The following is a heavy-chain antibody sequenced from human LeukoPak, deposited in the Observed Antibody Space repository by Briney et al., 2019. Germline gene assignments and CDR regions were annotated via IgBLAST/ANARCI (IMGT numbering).Heavy chain of an antibody. CDR1: GGSISSSSYY. J-gene: IGHJ3*02. Sequence: PSEALSLTCTVSGGSISSSSYYWGWIRQPPGKGLEWIGSIYYSGSTYYNPSLKSRVTISVDTSKNQFSLKMSSVTGADTAVYHCARSYCSTTTCYAVGAFDIWGQGTMVTVSS. D-gene: IGHD2-2*01. CDR2: IYYSGST. V-gene: IGHV4-39*01. CDR3: ARSYCSTTTCYAVGAFDI.